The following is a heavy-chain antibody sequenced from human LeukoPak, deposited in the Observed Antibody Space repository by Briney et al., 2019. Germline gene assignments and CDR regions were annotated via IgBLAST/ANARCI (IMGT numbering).Heavy chain of an antibody. D-gene: IGHD2-15*01. J-gene: IGHJ3*02. CDR2: IYSGGST. CDR3: ARAVVVPDGDAFDI. CDR1: GFTFNNYA. V-gene: IGHV3-66*01. Sequence: GGSLRLSCVASGFTFNNYAIHWVRQAPGKGLEWVSVIYSGGSTYYADSVKGRFTISRDNSKNTLYLQMNSQRAEDTAVYYCARAVVVPDGDAFDIWGQGTMVTVSS.